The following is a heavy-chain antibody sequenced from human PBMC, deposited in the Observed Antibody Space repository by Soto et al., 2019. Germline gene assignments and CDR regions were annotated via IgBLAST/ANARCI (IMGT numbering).Heavy chain of an antibody. CDR3: ARLSITGYYYWFDP. J-gene: IGHJ5*02. CDR2: IYHTGTT. Sequence: PSESLSLTCAVSIYAICSGYYWGWIRHPPGKGLEWIGSIYHTGTTYYNPSLESRVTMSVDTSKNQVSLKLRSVTAADTAVYYCARLSITGYYYWFDPWGQGTLVT. V-gene: IGHV4-38-2*01. CDR1: IYAICSGYY. D-gene: IGHD3-22*01.